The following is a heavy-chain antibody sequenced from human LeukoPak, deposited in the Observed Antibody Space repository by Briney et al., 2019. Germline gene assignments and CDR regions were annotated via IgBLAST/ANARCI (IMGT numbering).Heavy chain of an antibody. CDR2: IIPIFGTA. CDR1: GGTFSSYA. V-gene: IGHV1-69*06. CDR3: ASCGQSKYRNTYHYYYHYMDV. J-gene: IGHJ6*03. D-gene: IGHD2/OR15-2a*01. Sequence: GASVTVSCKASGGTFSSYAISWVRQAPGQGLEWMGGIIPIFGTANYAQKFQGRVTITADKSTTTDYMELSSLRSEDTAVYYCASCGQSKYRNTYHYYYHYMDVWGKGTTVTVSS.